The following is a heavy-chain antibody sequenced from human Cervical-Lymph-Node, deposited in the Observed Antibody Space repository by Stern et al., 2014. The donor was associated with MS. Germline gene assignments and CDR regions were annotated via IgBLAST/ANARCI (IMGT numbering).Heavy chain of an antibody. V-gene: IGHV2-5*02. D-gene: IGHD5-18*01. J-gene: IGHJ4*02. CDR2: IYWDDDE. Sequence: ESGPTLVKPTQTLTLTCTFSGFSLNTYDVGVGWIRQPPGKALEWLALIYWDDDERYSPSLQSRLTVTKDTSNNQVVLTVTNMDPVDTATYYCAHTKYSYGFLFDYWGQGTLVTVSS. CDR3: AHTKYSYGFLFDY. CDR1: GFSLNTYDVG.